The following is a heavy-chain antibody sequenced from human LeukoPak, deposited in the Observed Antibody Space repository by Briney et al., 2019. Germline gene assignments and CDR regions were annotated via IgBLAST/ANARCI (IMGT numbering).Heavy chain of an antibody. J-gene: IGHJ6*03. CDR3: AREHMDTDMVSYYYMDV. CDR2: IYHSGST. CDR1: GYSISSGYY. D-gene: IGHD5-18*01. Sequence: PSETLSLTCTVSGYSISSGYYWGWIRQPPGKGLEWIGSIYHSGSTYYNPSLKSRVTISVGTSQNQFSLKVSSVTAADTAVYYCAREHMDTDMVSYYYMDVWGKGTTVTVSS. V-gene: IGHV4-38-2*02.